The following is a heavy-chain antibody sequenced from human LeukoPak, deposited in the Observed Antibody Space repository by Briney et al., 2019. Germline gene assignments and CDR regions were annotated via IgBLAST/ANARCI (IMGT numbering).Heavy chain of an antibody. CDR3: AREAAVETH. V-gene: IGHV3-21*01. J-gene: IGHJ4*02. CDR1: GFTFSSPS. D-gene: IGHD5-24*01. Sequence: RGSLRLSCAAPGFTFSSPSINWVRQAPGKGLEWVSYISSGSTYIYYADSVKDRFTISRDNAKNSLYLQMNNLRVEDTAVYYCAREAAVETHWGQGTLVTVSS. CDR2: ISSGSTYI.